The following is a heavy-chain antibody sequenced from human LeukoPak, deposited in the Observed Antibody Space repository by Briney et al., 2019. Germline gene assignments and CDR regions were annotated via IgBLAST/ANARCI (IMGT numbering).Heavy chain of an antibody. D-gene: IGHD5-24*01. J-gene: IGHJ4*02. CDR3: ARGRRDGYNYYDY. CDR2: IYHSGST. CDR1: GGSISSGGYS. Sequence: SETLSLTCAVSGGSISSGGYSWSWIRQPPGKGLEWIGYIYHSGSTYYNPSLKSRVTISVDTSKNQFSLKLSSVTAADTAVYYCARGRRDGYNYYDYWGQGTLVTVSS. V-gene: IGHV4-30-2*01.